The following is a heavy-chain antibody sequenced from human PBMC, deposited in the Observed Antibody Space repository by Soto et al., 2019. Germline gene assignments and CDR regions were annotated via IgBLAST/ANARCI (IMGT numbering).Heavy chain of an antibody. D-gene: IGHD5-12*01. Sequence: ASVKVSCKASGYTFTSYYIHWVRQAPGQGLEWMGIINPSGGSTSYAQKFQGRVTMTRDTSTSTVYMELSSLRSEDTAVYYCASGEIGFSEKMATMNYWGQGTLVTVSS. J-gene: IGHJ4*02. CDR1: GYTFTSYY. V-gene: IGHV1-46*01. CDR3: ASGEIGFSEKMATMNY. CDR2: INPSGGST.